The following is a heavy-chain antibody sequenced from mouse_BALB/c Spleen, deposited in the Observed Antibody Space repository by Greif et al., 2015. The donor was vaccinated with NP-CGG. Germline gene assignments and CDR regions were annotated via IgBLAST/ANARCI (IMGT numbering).Heavy chain of an antibody. CDR1: GYSITSDYA. CDR3: ARGNYDFDY. V-gene: IGHV3-2*02. Sequence: EVHLVESGPGLVKPSQSLSLTCTVTGYSITSDYAWNWLRQFPGNKLLWMGSIRYSGSTSYNPSFKSRISITRDTSKNQFFLQLNSVTTEDTATYYCARGNYDFDYWGQGTTLTVSS. J-gene: IGHJ2*01. CDR2: IRYSGST. D-gene: IGHD2-1*01.